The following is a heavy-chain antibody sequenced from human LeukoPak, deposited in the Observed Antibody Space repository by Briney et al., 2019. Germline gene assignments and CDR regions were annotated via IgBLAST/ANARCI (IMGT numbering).Heavy chain of an antibody. V-gene: IGHV4-39*01. CDR1: GGSISSSSYY. D-gene: IGHD4-17*01. CDR3: ARIYGDYHAASDKD. Sequence: SETLSLTCTVSGGSISSSSYYWGWIRQPPGKGLEWIVSIYYSGSTYYNPSLKSRVTISVDTSKNQFSLKLSSVTAADTAVYYCARIYGDYHAASDKDWGQGTLVTVSS. CDR2: IYYSGST. J-gene: IGHJ4*02.